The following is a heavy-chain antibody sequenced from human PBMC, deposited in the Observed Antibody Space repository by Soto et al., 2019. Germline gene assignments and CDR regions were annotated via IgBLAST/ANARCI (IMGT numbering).Heavy chain of an antibody. Sequence: ASVKVSCKASGYTFSGYSITWVLQAPGQGLEWMGRISGYNGNTNYARTLRGRLTLTTDTSTSTAYMELRSLTSDDTAVYYCARDVFCGGAPACPDMDVWGQGTTVTVSS. CDR2: ISGYNGNT. CDR3: ARDVFCGGAPACPDMDV. CDR1: GYTFSGYS. V-gene: IGHV1-18*04. D-gene: IGHD2-21*01. J-gene: IGHJ6*02.